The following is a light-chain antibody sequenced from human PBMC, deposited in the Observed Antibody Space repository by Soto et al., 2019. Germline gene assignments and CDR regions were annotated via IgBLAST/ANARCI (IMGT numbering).Light chain of an antibody. CDR2: GDT. CDR3: QTWDSSTGV. J-gene: IGLJ2*01. Sequence: SYELTQPPSVSVSPGQTASITCSGDKLGDKNVCWYQQKPGQSPVLVIYGDTKRPSGIPERFSGSNSGNTATLTISGTQAMDEADYYCQTWDSSTGVFGGGTKLTVL. V-gene: IGLV3-1*01. CDR1: KLGDKN.